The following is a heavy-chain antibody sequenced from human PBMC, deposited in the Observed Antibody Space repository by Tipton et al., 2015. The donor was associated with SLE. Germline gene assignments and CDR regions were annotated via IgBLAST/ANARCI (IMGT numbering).Heavy chain of an antibody. J-gene: IGHJ4*02. CDR1: GYTFINYG. V-gene: IGHV1-18*01. CDR2: ISAYSGTT. CDR3: ARGDAAGWWTGYQPLHY. D-gene: IGHD3/OR15-3a*01. Sequence: QLVPSGGEVKKPGASVKVSCTASGYTFINYGTSWVRQAPGQEPEWMGWISAYSGTTNYAEKLQGRVTMTTDRSTSTAYMELRSLRSDDADVFYCARGDAAGWWTGYQPLHYWGQGTLGTVSS.